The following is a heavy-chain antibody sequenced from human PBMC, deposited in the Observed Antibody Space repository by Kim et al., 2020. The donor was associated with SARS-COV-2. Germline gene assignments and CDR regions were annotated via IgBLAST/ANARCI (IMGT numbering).Heavy chain of an antibody. J-gene: IGHJ6*02. Sequence: DYAGPVKGRFNNSMDDSKNTLYLQMNSLKTEDTAVYYCTTDIMPSYGMDVWGQGTTVTVSS. V-gene: IGHV3-15*01. D-gene: IGHD3-16*01. CDR3: TTDIMPSYGMDV.